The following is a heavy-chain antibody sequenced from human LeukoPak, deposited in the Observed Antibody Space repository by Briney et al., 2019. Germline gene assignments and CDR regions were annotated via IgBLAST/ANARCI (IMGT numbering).Heavy chain of an antibody. CDR1: GYIFTNYW. CDR3: ATLRPPAAVSY. CDR2: VYPGDSDT. V-gene: IGHV5-51*01. J-gene: IGHJ4*02. D-gene: IGHD6-25*01. Sequence: GEPLKISCKGSGYIFTNYWIGWVRQMPGKGLEWMGIVYPGDSDTRYSSSFQGLVTISADKSINTAYLQWSSLKASDTAMYYCATLRPPAAVSYWGQGTLVTVSS.